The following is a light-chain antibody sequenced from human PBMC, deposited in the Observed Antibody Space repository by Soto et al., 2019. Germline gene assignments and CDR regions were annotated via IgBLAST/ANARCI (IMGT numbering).Light chain of an antibody. Sequence: IQMTQSPSSLSASVGDREAITCRASQSISNSLNWYQQKPGQAPKLLIYAASNLYTGVPSRFSGSRSGTEFPLTISILQPEDFASYYCLQDYGDPWTFGQGTTVDIK. CDR1: QSISNS. J-gene: IGKJ1*01. V-gene: IGKV1-6*02. CDR3: LQDYGDPWT. CDR2: AAS.